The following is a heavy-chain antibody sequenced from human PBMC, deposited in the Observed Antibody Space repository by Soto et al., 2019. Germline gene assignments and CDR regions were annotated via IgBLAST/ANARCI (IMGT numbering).Heavy chain of an antibody. CDR1: GGSISSGDYY. V-gene: IGHV4-30-4*01. CDR2: IYYSGST. J-gene: IGHJ2*01. D-gene: IGHD6-13*01. Sequence: QVQLQESGPGLVKPSQTLSLTCTVSGGSISSGDYYWSWIRQLPGKGLEWIGFIYYSGSTYYNPSLKSRVTISVDTSKNHSSLKLSSVTAADTAVYYCARTKNYSSSWYGPYWYSDLWGRCTLVTVSS. CDR3: ARTKNYSSSWYGPYWYSDL.